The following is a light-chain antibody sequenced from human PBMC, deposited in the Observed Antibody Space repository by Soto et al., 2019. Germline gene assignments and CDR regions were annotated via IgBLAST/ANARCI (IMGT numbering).Light chain of an antibody. J-gene: IGKJ2*01. CDR1: QSVFSS. Sequence: EIVMTQSPATLSVSPGERATLSFSASQSVFSSLARYQQRPGQAPRFLIYGASTRATGIPARFSGSGSGTEFTLTLSSLQSEDFAVYHCQHYNKWPPYTFGQGTK. V-gene: IGKV3-15*01. CDR3: QHYNKWPPYT. CDR2: GAS.